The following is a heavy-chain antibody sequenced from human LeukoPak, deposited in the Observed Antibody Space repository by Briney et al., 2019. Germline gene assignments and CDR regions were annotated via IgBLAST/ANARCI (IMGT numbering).Heavy chain of an antibody. CDR1: GGTFSSYA. CDR2: IIPILGIA. Sequence: SVKVSCKASGGTFSSYAISWVRQAPGQGLEWMGRIIPILGIANYAQKFQGRVTITADKSTSTAYMELSSLRSEDTAVYYCARGPAARETGTFDYWGQGTLATVSS. CDR3: ARGPAARETGTFDY. D-gene: IGHD2-2*01. J-gene: IGHJ4*02. V-gene: IGHV1-69*04.